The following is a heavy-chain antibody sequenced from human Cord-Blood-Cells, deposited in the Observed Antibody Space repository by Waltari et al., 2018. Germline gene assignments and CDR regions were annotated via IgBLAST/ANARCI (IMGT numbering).Heavy chain of an antibody. V-gene: IGHV3-73*02. CDR1: GFTFSRSA. CDR3: TGESTSLYGMDV. J-gene: IGHJ6*02. CDR2: IRSKANSYAT. D-gene: IGHD2-2*01. Sequence: EVQLVESGGGLVQPGGSLKLSCAASGFTFSRSAMHWVRQASGKGLEWVGRIRSKANSYATAYAASVKGRFTISRDDSKNTAYLQMNSLKTEDTAVYYCTGESTSLYGMDVWGQGTTVTVSS.